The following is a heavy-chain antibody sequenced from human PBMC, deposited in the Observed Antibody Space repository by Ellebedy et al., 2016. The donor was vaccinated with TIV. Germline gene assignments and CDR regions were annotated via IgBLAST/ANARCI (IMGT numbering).Heavy chain of an antibody. J-gene: IGHJ3*02. CDR3: ARDYIVGVIDAFDI. CDR2: IWYDGSNK. D-gene: IGHD1-26*01. V-gene: IGHV3-33*08. Sequence: GESLKISCAASGFTFSSYGMHWVRQAPGKGLEWVAVIWYDGSNKYYADSVKGRFTISRDNSKNTLYLQMNSLRAEDTAVYYCARDYIVGVIDAFDIWGQGTMVTVSS. CDR1: GFTFSSYG.